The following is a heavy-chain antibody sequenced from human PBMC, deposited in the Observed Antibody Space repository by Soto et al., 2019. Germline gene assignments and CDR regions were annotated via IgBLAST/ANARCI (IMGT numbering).Heavy chain of an antibody. CDR2: ISSSGSTI. CDR3: ARLQWLVQYYYYYYMDV. Sequence: GGSLRLSCAASGFTFSDYYMSWIRQAPGKGLEWVSYISSSGSTIYYADYVKGRFTISRDNAKNSLYLQMNSLRAEDTAVYYCARLQWLVQYYYYYYMDVWGKGTTVTVSS. CDR1: GFTFSDYY. V-gene: IGHV3-11*01. D-gene: IGHD6-19*01. J-gene: IGHJ6*03.